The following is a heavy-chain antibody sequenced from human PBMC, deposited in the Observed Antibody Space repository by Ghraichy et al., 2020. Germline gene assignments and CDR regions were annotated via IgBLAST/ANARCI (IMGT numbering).Heavy chain of an antibody. CDR3: ARVLTTVTTHWDY. Sequence: SETLSLTCTVSGGSISSGGYYWSWIRQHPGKGLEWIGYIYYSGSTYYNPSLKSRVTISVDTSKNQFSLKLSSVTAADTAVYYCARVLTTVTTHWDYWGQGTLVTVSS. D-gene: IGHD4-11*01. V-gene: IGHV4-31*03. CDR1: GGSISSGGYY. CDR2: IYYSGST. J-gene: IGHJ4*02.